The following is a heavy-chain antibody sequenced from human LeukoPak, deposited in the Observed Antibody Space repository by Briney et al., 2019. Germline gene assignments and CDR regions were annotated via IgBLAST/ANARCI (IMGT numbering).Heavy chain of an antibody. J-gene: IGHJ4*02. CDR3: ASSRVYSGSWYYYFDN. D-gene: IGHD5-12*01. Sequence: SETLSLTCAVYGGSFSGYYWRWIRQPPGKGLEWIGEINHSGATNYNPSLKSRVTISVDTSKNLFSLKLSSVTAADTAVYYCASSRVYSGSWYYYFDNWGQGTLVTVSS. V-gene: IGHV4-34*01. CDR1: GGSFSGYY. CDR2: INHSGAT.